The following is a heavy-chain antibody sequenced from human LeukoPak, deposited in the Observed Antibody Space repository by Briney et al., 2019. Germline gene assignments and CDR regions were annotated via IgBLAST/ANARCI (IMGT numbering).Heavy chain of an antibody. V-gene: IGHV4-38-2*01. Sequence: SETLSLTCVVSGYSISSGYYWGWIRQPPGKGLEWSGSIYHSGNTYYNPSLKSRVTISVDTSKNQFSLKLSFVTAADTAVYYCARHGDYYYYGMDVWGKGTTVTVSS. J-gene: IGHJ6*04. D-gene: IGHD4-17*01. CDR2: IYHSGNT. CDR1: GYSISSGYY. CDR3: ARHGDYYYYGMDV.